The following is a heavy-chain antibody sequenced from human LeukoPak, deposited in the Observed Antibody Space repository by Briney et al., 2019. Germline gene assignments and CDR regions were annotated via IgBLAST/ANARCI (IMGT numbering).Heavy chain of an antibody. CDR2: IYTSGST. Sequence: AAETLSLTCTVSGGSISSGSYYWSWIRQPAGKGLEWIRRIYTSGSTNYNRSLKSRVTISVDTSKNQFSLKLSSVTAADTAVYYCVGGIPPFCDYWGQGTLVTVSS. CDR1: GGSISSGSYY. CDR3: VGGIPPFCDY. D-gene: IGHD3-16*01. V-gene: IGHV4-61*02. J-gene: IGHJ4*02.